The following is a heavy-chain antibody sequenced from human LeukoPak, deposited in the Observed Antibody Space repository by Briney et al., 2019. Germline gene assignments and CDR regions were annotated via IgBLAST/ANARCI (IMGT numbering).Heavy chain of an antibody. J-gene: IGHJ4*02. CDR2: IYYSGST. Sequence: SETLSLTCTVSGGSISSSSYYWGWIRQPPGKGLEWIGSIYYSGSTYYNPSLKSRVTISVDTSKNQFSLKLSSVTAADTAVYYCARDSLWFGELFSFLPIDWGQGTLVTVSS. V-gene: IGHV4-39*07. D-gene: IGHD3-10*01. CDR3: ARDSLWFGELFSFLPID. CDR1: GGSISSSSYY.